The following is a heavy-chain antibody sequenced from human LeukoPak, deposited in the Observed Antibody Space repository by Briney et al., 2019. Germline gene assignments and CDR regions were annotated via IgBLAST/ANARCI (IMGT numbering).Heavy chain of an antibody. J-gene: IGHJ3*02. D-gene: IGHD3-22*01. CDR3: ARDRRITMIVVGHDAFDI. CDR1: GFTFRSYS. Sequence: GGSLRLSCAASGFTFRSYSMNWVRQAPGKGLEWVSSISSSSSYIYYADSVKGRFTISRDNAKNSLYLQMNSLRAEDTAVYYCARDRRITMIVVGHDAFDIWGQGTMVTVSS. CDR2: ISSSSSYI. V-gene: IGHV3-21*01.